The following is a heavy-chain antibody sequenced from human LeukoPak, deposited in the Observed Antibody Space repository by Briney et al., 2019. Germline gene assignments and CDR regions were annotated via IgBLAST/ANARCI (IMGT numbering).Heavy chain of an antibody. Sequence: ASVTVSCKASGYTFTRSDINWVRQATGQGLEWMGWMNPNTGNTGYAQRFQGRVTMTRDTSISTAYMELSSLRSEDTAVYYCARDDYPYGLDVWGQGTTVTVSS. D-gene: IGHD4/OR15-4a*01. CDR1: GYTFTRSD. CDR3: ARDDYPYGLDV. CDR2: MNPNTGNT. V-gene: IGHV1-8*01. J-gene: IGHJ6*02.